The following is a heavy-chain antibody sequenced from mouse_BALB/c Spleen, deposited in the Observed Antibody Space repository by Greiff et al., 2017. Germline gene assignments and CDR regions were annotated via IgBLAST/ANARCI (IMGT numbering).Heavy chain of an antibody. J-gene: IGHJ2*01. CDR2: IWGDGST. CDR3: ARGDYYFDY. CDR1: GFSLTGYG. Sequence: QVQLKESGPGLVAPSQSLSITCTVSGFSLTGYGVNWVRQPPGKGLEWLGMIWGDGSTDYNSALKSRLSSSKDNSKSQVFLKMNSLQTDDTARYYCARGDYYFDYWGQGTTLTVSS. V-gene: IGHV2-6-7*01.